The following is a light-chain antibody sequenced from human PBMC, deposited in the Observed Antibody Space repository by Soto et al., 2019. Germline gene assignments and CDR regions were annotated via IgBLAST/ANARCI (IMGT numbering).Light chain of an antibody. V-gene: IGLV4-69*01. CDR1: SGHSSYA. Sequence: QSVLTQSPSASASLGASVNLTCTLSSGHSSYAIAWHQQQPEKGPRYLMKVNSDGSHSKGDGIPDRFSGSSSGAERYLTISSLQSEDEADYYCQTWGTGIVLFGGGTQLTVL. CDR2: VNSDGSH. CDR3: QTWGTGIVL. J-gene: IGLJ2*01.